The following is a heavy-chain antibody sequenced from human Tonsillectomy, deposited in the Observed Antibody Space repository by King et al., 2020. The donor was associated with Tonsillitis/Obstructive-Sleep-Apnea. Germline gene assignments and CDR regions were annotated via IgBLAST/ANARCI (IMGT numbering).Heavy chain of an antibody. J-gene: IGHJ4*02. CDR2: IDGTGNHI. CDR3: TRALSTAYLDS. Sequence: VQLVESGGGLVKPGGSLRLSCAASGFAFHYYTLEWVRQAPGKGLEWVSSIDGTGNHIYYADSAKGRFTVSRDNTKNALYLQMTSLRAEDTALYYCTRALSTAYLDSWGQGTLVTVSS. CDR1: GFAFHYYT. V-gene: IGHV3-21*01.